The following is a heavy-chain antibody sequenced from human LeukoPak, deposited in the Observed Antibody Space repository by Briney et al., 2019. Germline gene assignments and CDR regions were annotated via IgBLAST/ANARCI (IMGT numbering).Heavy chain of an antibody. CDR1: GGSISSSCYF. CDR3: ARCPGTSMNFDY. D-gene: IGHD2/OR15-2a*01. CDR2: IYYSWST. Sequence: SETLSLTCTVSGGSISSSCYFWSWFRQHPGKGLEWIGYIYYSWSTYYNPSLKSRVTISVDTSKNQFSLKLSSVTAADTAVYYCARCPGTSMNFDYWGQGTLVTVSS. V-gene: IGHV4-31*03. J-gene: IGHJ4*02.